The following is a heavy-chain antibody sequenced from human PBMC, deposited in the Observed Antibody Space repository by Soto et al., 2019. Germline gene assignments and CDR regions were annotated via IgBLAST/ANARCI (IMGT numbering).Heavy chain of an antibody. D-gene: IGHD3-22*01. J-gene: IGHJ5*01. CDR1: GGSISSSSYY. V-gene: IGHV4-39*01. Sequence: SETLSLTCTVSGGSISSSSYYWGWIRQPPGKGLEWIGSIYYSGSTYYNPSLKGRVTISVDTSKNQFSLKLSSVTAADTAVYYCARLGGFYQSLDSWGQGTLVTV. CDR2: IYYSGST. CDR3: ARLGGFYQSLDS.